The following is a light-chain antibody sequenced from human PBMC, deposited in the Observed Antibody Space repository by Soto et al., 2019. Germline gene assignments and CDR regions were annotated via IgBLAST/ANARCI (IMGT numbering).Light chain of an antibody. Sequence: IQMTQSPSTLSASVGDRVTITLRASQSISSWLAWYQQKPGKAPKLLICKASSLESGVPSRFSGSGSGTEFTLTISSLQPDDFATYYCQQYNSYSGPFGQGTKVDIK. J-gene: IGKJ1*01. CDR3: QQYNSYSGP. CDR2: KAS. CDR1: QSISSW. V-gene: IGKV1-5*03.